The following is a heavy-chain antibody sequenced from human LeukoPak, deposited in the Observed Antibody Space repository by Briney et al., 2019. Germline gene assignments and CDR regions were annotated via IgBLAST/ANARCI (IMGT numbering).Heavy chain of an antibody. J-gene: IGHJ4*02. V-gene: IGHV3-7*01. CDR1: GFTFSSYW. CDR2: IKEDGSAR. D-gene: IGHD6-13*01. Sequence: GGSLRLSCAASGFTFSSYWLSWVRQAPGKGLEWVANIKEDGSARHYVDSVKGRFTISRDNAKKSLYLQMNSLRAEDTAVYYCAKSAAAGGGFDYWGQGTLVTVSS. CDR3: AKSAAAGGGFDY.